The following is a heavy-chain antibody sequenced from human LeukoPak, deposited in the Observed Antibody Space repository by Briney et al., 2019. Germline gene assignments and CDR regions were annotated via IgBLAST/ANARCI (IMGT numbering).Heavy chain of an antibody. V-gene: IGHV3-30*02. CDR2: IRYDGSDK. CDR1: GFTFSSYN. Sequence: GGSLRLSCAASGFTFSSYNIHWVRQVPGKGLEWVAFIRYDGSDKFYADSVKGRFTISRDSSRNTVYLEMHSLRREDTALYYCARDFHWACDYWGQGTWVTVSS. CDR3: ARDFHWACDY. J-gene: IGHJ4*02. D-gene: IGHD7-27*01.